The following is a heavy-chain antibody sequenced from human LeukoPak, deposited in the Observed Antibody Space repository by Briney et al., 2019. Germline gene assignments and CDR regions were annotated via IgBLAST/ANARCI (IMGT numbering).Heavy chain of an antibody. D-gene: IGHD4-17*01. CDR1: GYSISSGYY. CDR3: ARDPYGDYVYFQH. Sequence: SETLSLTCTVSGYSISSGYYWGWIRQPPGKGLEWIGSIYHSGSTYYNPSLKSRVTISVDTSKNQFSLKLSSVTAADTAVYYCARDPYGDYVYFQHWGQGTLVTVSS. J-gene: IGHJ1*01. V-gene: IGHV4-38-2*02. CDR2: IYHSGST.